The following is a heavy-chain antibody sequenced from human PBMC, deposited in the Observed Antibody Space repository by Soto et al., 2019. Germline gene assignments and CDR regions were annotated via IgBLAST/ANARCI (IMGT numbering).Heavy chain of an antibody. V-gene: IGHV1-69*01. CDR1: GGTFSSYA. CDR3: ARSSTIVVVPAAIEDYYSGMDV. CDR2: IIPSFGTA. Sequence: QVQLVQSGAEVKKPGSSVKVSCKASGGTFSSYAISWVRQAPGQGLEWMGGIIPSFGTANYAQKFQGRVTITADESTSTAYTELSSMRSEDTAVYYCARSSTIVVVPAAIEDYYSGMDVWGQGTTVTVSS. D-gene: IGHD2-2*02. J-gene: IGHJ6*02.